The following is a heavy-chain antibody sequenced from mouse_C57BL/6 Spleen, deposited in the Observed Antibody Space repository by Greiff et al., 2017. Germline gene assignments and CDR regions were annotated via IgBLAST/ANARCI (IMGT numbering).Heavy chain of an antibody. D-gene: IGHD2-4*01. CDR3: AREDDDYDVAWFAY. V-gene: IGHV1-18*01. CDR2: INPNNGGT. J-gene: IGHJ3*01. Sequence: VQLQQSGPELVKPGASVKIPCKASGYTFTDYNMDWVKQSHGKSLEWIGDINPNNGGTIYNQKFKGKATLTVDKSSSTAYMELRSLTSEDTAVYYCAREDDDYDVAWFAYWGQGTLVTVSA. CDR1: GYTFTDYN.